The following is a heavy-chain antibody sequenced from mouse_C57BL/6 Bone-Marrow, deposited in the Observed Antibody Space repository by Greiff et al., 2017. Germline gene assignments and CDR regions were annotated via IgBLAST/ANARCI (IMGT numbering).Heavy chain of an antibody. CDR2: INPSTGGT. CDR1: GYSFTGYY. CDR3: ASYYYYYGSSHWCFGV. Sequence: EVQLQESGPELVKPGASVKISCKASGYSFTGYYMNWVKQSPEKSLEWIGEINPSTGGTTYNQKFKAKATLTVDKSSSTAYMQLKSLTSEDSAVYYCASYYYYYGSSHWCFGVWGTGTTVTVSS. V-gene: IGHV1-42*01. J-gene: IGHJ1*03. D-gene: IGHD1-1*01.